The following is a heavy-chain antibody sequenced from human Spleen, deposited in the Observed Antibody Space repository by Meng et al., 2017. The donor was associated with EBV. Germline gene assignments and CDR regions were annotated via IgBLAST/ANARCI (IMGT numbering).Heavy chain of an antibody. D-gene: IGHD4-11*01. Sequence: QVQLVQSGAEVKKXXSXVKVSXKASGGTFSSLDISWLRQAPGQGLEWMGGIIPIFGAAHYAQKFQGRVTITADESTSTVYMELSSLRSDDTAVYFCARDLTTGTYLFDPWGQGTLVTVSS. CDR3: ARDLTTGTYLFDP. CDR2: IIPIFGAA. J-gene: IGHJ5*02. V-gene: IGHV1-69*01. CDR1: GGTFSSLD.